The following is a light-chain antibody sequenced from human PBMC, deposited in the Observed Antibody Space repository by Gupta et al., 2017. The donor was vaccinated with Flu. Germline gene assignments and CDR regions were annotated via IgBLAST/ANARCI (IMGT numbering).Light chain of an antibody. Sequence: EIVLTQSPATLSLSPGERATLSSRASQSVSSYLAWYQQKPGQAPRLLIYDASNRAPGTPARFTGSGSGTDFTLTISSLEPEDFAVYYCQRRSNWPPFTFGPGTTLDIK. V-gene: IGKV3-11*01. CDR2: DAS. J-gene: IGKJ3*01. CDR3: QRRSNWPPFT. CDR1: QSVSSY.